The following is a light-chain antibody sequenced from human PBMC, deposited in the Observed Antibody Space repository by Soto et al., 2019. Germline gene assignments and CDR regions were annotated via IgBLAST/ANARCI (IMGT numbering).Light chain of an antibody. CDR1: QSVLYSSNNKNY. Sequence: DIVMTQSPDSLAVSLGERATINCKSSQSVLYSSNNKNYLAWYQQKPGQPPKLLIYWASTRESGVPDRFSGSGSAIDSTLTISSRKAEVVAVYNCHQYDRTPQTVDQGTKLEIK. J-gene: IGKJ2*01. CDR2: WAS. V-gene: IGKV4-1*01. CDR3: HQYDRTPQT.